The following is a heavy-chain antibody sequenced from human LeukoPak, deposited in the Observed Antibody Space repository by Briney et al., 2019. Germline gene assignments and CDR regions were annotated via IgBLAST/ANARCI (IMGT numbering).Heavy chain of an antibody. CDR2: LYSASYI. D-gene: IGHD6-13*01. Sequence: KTGGSLRLSCAAPGFTLSSYSMNWVRRAPGKGLEWVSSLYSASYIYYADSVKGRFTISRDSAENSLYLQMNSLRAEDTAVYYCARGLYSSSWQNWFDPWGRGALVTVSS. V-gene: IGHV3-21*01. CDR3: ARGLYSSSWQNWFDP. J-gene: IGHJ5*02. CDR1: GFTLSSYS.